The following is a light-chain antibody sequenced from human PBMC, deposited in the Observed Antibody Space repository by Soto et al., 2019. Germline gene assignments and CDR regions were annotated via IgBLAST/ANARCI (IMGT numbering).Light chain of an antibody. CDR2: GAS. J-gene: IGKJ1*01. CDR1: QSISRY. V-gene: IGKV3-20*01. Sequence: IVLTQSPGTLSLSPGERTTLSCRASQSISRYLAWYQQKPGQPPRLLIYGASSRATGIPDRFSGSGSGTDFTLTISRLEPEDFAVYYCQQFGASLTWTFGQGTKVDIK. CDR3: QQFGASLTWT.